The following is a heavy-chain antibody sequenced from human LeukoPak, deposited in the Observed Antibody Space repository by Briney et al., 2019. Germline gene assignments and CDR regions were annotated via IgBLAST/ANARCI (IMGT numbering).Heavy chain of an antibody. V-gene: IGHV4-34*01. CDR2: INHSGST. D-gene: IGHD6-19*01. CDR3: ARGRGGYSSGWHANWFDP. CDR1: GGSFSGYY. Sequence: PSETLSLTCAVYGGSFSGYYWSWIRQPPGKGLEWIGEINHSGSTNYNPSLKSRVTISVDTSKDQFSLKLSSVTAADTAVYYCARGRGGYSSGWHANWFDPWGQGTLVTVSS. J-gene: IGHJ5*02.